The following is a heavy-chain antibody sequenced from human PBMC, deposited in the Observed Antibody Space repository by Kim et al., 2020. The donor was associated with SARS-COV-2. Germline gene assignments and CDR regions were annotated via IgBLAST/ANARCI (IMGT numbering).Heavy chain of an antibody. CDR3: ARRFYCSGGSCPNWFDP. CDR1: GGTFSSYA. J-gene: IGHJ5*02. V-gene: IGHV1-69*13. D-gene: IGHD2-15*01. Sequence: SVKVSCKASGGTFSSYAISWVRQAPGQGLEWMGGIIPIFGTANYAQKFQGRVTITADESTSTAYMELSSLRSEDAAVYYCARRFYCSGGSCPNWFDPWGQGTLVTVSS. CDR2: IIPIFGTA.